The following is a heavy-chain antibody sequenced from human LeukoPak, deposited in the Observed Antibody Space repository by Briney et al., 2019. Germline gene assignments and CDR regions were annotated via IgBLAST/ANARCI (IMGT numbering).Heavy chain of an antibody. CDR2: IKQDGSEK. V-gene: IGHV3-7*01. CDR1: GFTFSTYW. CDR3: ALEGPMTRFDP. D-gene: IGHD3-22*01. J-gene: IGHJ5*02. Sequence: GGSLRLSCAASGFTFSTYWMSWVRQAPGKGLEWVANIKQDGSEKYFVDPVKGRFTISRDNAKNSLYLQMNSLRAEDTAVYYCALEGPMTRFDPWGQGTLVTVSS.